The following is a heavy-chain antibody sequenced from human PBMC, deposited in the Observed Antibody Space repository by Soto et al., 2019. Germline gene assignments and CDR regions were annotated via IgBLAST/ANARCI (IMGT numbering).Heavy chain of an antibody. J-gene: IGHJ4*02. Sequence: QVQLVESGGGVVQPGRSLRLSCAASGFIFSTYGIHWVRQAPGKGLEWVAVISYDGRNKYYADSVKGRFIISRDNSKNTLYLEMNNLRAEDTAVYYCAKRSGVEVPSALDFWGQGTLVTVSS. V-gene: IGHV3-30*18. CDR3: AKRSGVEVPSALDF. CDR1: GFIFSTYG. D-gene: IGHD3-3*01. CDR2: ISYDGRNK.